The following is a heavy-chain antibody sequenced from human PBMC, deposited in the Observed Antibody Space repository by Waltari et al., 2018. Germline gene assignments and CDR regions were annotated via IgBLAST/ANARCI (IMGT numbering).Heavy chain of an antibody. D-gene: IGHD3-16*01. V-gene: IGHV3-74*01. J-gene: IGHJ4*02. Sequence: EVQLVASGGGLVQPGGPLSLSCKPSGLPLSGYWMHWVRQAPGKGLVWVSRVKYDGTETTYADSVKGRFTSSRDNARNTLYLQMNSLRAEDTAVYYCARSDYTDFWGLGTLVTVSS. CDR1: GLPLSGYW. CDR3: ARSDYTDF. CDR2: VKYDGTET.